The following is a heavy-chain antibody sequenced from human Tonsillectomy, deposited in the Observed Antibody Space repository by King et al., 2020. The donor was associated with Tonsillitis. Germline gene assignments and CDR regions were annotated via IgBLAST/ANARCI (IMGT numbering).Heavy chain of an antibody. CDR3: ARYYDGGGPADALDI. CDR2: IEEDGGEK. J-gene: IGHJ3*02. Sequence: EVQLVESGGGLVQPGGSLRLSCEASAFTFSTYWMSWVRQAPGKGLEWVAKIEEDGGEKYYVDSVKGRFTISRDNAKNSLYLQMNSLRAEDTAVYYCARYYDGGGPADALDIWGQGTMVTVSP. CDR1: AFTFSTYW. D-gene: IGHD3-16*01. V-gene: IGHV3-7*03.